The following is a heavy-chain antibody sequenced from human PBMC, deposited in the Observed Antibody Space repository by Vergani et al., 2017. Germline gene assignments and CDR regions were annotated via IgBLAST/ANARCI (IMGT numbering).Heavy chain of an antibody. Sequence: EVQLVQSGAEVKKPGESLKISCKGSGYSFTSYWIGWVRQMPGKGLEWMGIIYPGDSDTRYSPSFQGQVTISADKSISTAYLQWSSLKASDTAMYYCARNDYDSSGYYYGGAFDIWGQGTMVTVSS. J-gene: IGHJ3*02. CDR2: IYPGDSDT. CDR3: ARNDYDSSGYYYGGAFDI. D-gene: IGHD3-22*01. CDR1: GYSFTSYW. V-gene: IGHV5-51*01.